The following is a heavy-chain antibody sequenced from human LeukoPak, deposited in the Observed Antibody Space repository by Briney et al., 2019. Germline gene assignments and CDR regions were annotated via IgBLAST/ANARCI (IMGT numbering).Heavy chain of an antibody. J-gene: IGHJ6*03. Sequence: SETLSLTCTVSGGSISSSTYYWGWIRQPPGKGLEWIGSIYYSGSTYYNPSLKSRVTISVDTSKNQFSLKLSSVTAADTAAYYCAREQAYYYYYYMDVWGKGTPVTISS. CDR1: GGSISSSTYY. CDR3: AREQAYYYYYYMDV. CDR2: IYYSGST. V-gene: IGHV4-39*07.